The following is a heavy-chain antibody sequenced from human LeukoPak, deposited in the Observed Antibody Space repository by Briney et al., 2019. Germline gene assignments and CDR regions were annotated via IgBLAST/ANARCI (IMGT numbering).Heavy chain of an antibody. D-gene: IGHD3-10*01. CDR3: AHNREYYFDY. V-gene: IGHV2-5*02. J-gene: IGHJ4*02. CDR2: IYWDDDK. Sequence: SGPTLANPPQTLTLTCTFSGFLLSTPGVGVGWIRQPPRKALEWLALIYWDDDKPYSPSLKSRLTITKDTSKNQVVLTMTNMDPVDTATYYCAHNREYYFDYWGQGTLVTVSS. CDR1: GFLLSTPGVG.